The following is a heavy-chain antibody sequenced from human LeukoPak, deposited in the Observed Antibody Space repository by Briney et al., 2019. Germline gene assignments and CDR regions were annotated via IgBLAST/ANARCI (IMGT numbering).Heavy chain of an antibody. D-gene: IGHD2-15*01. CDR2: INHSGST. J-gene: IGHJ6*02. V-gene: IGHV4-39*07. Sequence: SETLSLTCTVSGGSITRDNYYWGWIRQPPGKGLEWIGEINHSGSTNYNPSLKSRVTISVDTSKNQFSLKLSSVTAADTAVYYCARVIVVVVAATYYYYYGMDVWGQGTTVTVSS. CDR3: ARVIVVVVAATYYYYYGMDV. CDR1: GGSITRDNYY.